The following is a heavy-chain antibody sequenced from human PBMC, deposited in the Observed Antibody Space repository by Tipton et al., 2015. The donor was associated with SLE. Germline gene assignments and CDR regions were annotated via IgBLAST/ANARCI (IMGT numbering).Heavy chain of an antibody. CDR1: GFTFSSYW. V-gene: IGHV3-7*03. J-gene: IGHJ3*02. CDR2: IKQDGSEK. Sequence: SLRLSCAASGFTFSSYWMSWVRQAPGKGLEWVANIKQDGSEKYYVDSVKGRFTISRDNAKNSLYLQMNSLRAEDTAVYYCAREYPIAAAGAEAFDIWGQGTMVTVSS. D-gene: IGHD6-13*01. CDR3: AREYPIAAAGAEAFDI.